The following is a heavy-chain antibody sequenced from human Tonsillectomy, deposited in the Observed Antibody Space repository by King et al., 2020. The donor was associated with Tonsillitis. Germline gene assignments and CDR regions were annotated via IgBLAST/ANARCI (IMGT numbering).Heavy chain of an antibody. J-gene: IGHJ4*02. D-gene: IGHD1-1*01. CDR2: IRSDGSDK. CDR1: GFIFRTSG. CDR3: ARDRAATADWNGPYLDY. V-gene: IGHV3-30*02. Sequence: VQLVESGGGVVQPGGSLRVSCAASGFIFRTSGMHWVRQTPGKGLEWVAFIRSDGSDKYYADSIKGRFTISRDNSKNTLYLQMNSLGVEDTALYFCARDRAATADWNGPYLDYWGQGTLVTVSS.